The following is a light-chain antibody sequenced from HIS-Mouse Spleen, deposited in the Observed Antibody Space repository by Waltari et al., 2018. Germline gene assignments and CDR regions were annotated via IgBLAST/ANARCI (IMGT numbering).Light chain of an antibody. CDR3: SSYTSSSTRV. CDR1: SRHVGGYNY. CDR2: DVS. Sequence: QSALTQPASVSGSPGQSITISCTGTSRHVGGYNYVSWYQQHPGKAPKLMIYDVSNRPSGVSNRFSGSKSGNTASLTISGLQAEDEADYYCSSYTSSSTRVFGGGTKLTVL. J-gene: IGLJ3*02. V-gene: IGLV2-14*03.